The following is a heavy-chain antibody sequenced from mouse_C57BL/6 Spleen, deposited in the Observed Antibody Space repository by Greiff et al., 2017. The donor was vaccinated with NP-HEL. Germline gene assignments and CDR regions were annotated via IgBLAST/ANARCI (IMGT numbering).Heavy chain of an antibody. CDR2: ISSGSSTI. CDR3: ARQDYYGSRAWFAY. J-gene: IGHJ3*01. CDR1: GFTFSDYG. Sequence: EVMLVESGGGLVKPGGSLKLSCAASGFTFSDYGMHWVRQAPEKGLEWVAYISSGSSTIYYADTVKGRFTISRDNAKNTLFLQMTSLRSEDTAMYYCARQDYYGSRAWFAYWGQGTLVTVSA. D-gene: IGHD1-1*01. V-gene: IGHV5-17*01.